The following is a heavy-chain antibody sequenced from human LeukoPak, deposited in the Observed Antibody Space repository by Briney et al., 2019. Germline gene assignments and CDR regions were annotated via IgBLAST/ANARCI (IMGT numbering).Heavy chain of an antibody. CDR2: IVVGSGNT. D-gene: IGHD3-10*01. J-gene: IGHJ4*02. CDR1: GFTFTSSA. V-gene: IGHV1-58*02. Sequence: GALVKVSCKASGFTFTSSAMQWVRQARGQRLEWIGWIVVGSGNTNYAQKFQERVTITRDMSTSTAYMELSSLRSEDTAVYYCAAVGRGSGSSQFDYWGQGTLVTVSS. CDR3: AAVGRGSGSSQFDY.